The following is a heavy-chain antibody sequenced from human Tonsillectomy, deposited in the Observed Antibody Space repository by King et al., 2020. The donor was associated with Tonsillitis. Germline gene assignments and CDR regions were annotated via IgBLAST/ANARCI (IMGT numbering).Heavy chain of an antibody. CDR3: AREGRGGTPRVRNRGYFAL. Sequence: VQLQESGPGLVKPSQTLSLTCTVSGDSISSGGYYWSWIRQHPGKGLEWIGYIYYSGSTYYNPSLKSRVSISGDTSKNQFSLKLSSVSAADTAVYYCAREGRGGTPRVRNRGYFALWGRGTLVTVSS. J-gene: IGHJ2*01. V-gene: IGHV4-31*03. CDR2: IYYSGST. CDR1: GDSISSGGYY. D-gene: IGHD1-14*01.